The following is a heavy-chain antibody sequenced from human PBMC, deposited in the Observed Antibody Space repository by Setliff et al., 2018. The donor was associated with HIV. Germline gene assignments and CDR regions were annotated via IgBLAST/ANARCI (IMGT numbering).Heavy chain of an antibody. CDR2: VYPGDSDS. D-gene: IGHD3-10*01. Sequence: GESLKISCKASGYTFTHYWIGWVRQMPGKGLEWMGFVYPGDSDSRYSPSFQGQVTISADKAISTAHRQWSSLKASDTATYFCVRLNRGSTWSIASDRGFFDPWGQGTLVTVSS. J-gene: IGHJ5*02. V-gene: IGHV5-51*01. CDR1: GYTFTHYW. CDR3: VRLNRGSTWSIASDRGFFDP.